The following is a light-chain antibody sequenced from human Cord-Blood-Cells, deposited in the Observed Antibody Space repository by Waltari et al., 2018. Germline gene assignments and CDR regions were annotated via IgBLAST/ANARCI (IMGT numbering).Light chain of an antibody. CDR2: LGS. CDR3: MQALQTPWT. J-gene: IGKJ1*01. CDR1: HSLLHSNGYNY. V-gene: IGKV2-28*01. Sequence: DIVMTQSPLSLPFTAGEPASISCRSSHSLLHSNGYNYLHWYLQKPGQSPQLLIYLGSNRDSGVPDRFSGSGSGTDFTLKISRVEAEDVGVYYCMQALQTPWTFGQGTKVEIK.